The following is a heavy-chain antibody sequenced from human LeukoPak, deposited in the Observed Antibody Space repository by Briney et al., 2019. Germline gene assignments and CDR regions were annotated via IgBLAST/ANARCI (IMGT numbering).Heavy chain of an antibody. Sequence: GGSLRLSCAASGFTVSNTLMSWVRQAPGKGLEWVSLIYSGGRTYYADSVKGRFTISRDNSKNTLYLQMNSLRAEDTAVYYCAGNSGDDAFDLWGQGTMVTVSS. CDR3: AGNSGDDAFDL. D-gene: IGHD1-1*01. V-gene: IGHV3-53*01. J-gene: IGHJ3*01. CDR2: IYSGGRT. CDR1: GFTVSNTL.